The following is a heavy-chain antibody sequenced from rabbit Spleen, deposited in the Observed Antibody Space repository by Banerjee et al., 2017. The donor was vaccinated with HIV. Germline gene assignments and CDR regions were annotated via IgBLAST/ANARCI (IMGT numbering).Heavy chain of an antibody. CDR1: GFDFSNYG. CDR2: IYIGDGST. CDR3: ARAIVPWLGLTRLDL. Sequence: QQQLVESRGGLVKPGGSLKLSCKASGFDFSNYGVSWVRQAPGKGPEWIACIYIGDGSTYYATWVNGRFTTSRSTSLNTVTLQMTSLTAADTATYFCARAIVPWLGLTRLDLWGQGTLVTVS. V-gene: IGHV1S47*01. D-gene: IGHD4-1*01. J-gene: IGHJ3*01.